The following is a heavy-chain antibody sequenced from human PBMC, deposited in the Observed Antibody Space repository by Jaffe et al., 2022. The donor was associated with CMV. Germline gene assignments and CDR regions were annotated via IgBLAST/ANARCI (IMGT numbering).Heavy chain of an antibody. Sequence: QVQLQQWGAGLLKPSETLSLTCAVYGGSFSGYYWSWIRQPPGKGLEWIGEINHSGSTNYNPSLKSRVTISVDTSKNQFSLKLSSVTAADTAVYYCARGGVLLWRLGAFDIWGQGTMVTVSS. CDR3: ARGGVLLWRLGAFDI. CDR2: INHSGST. CDR1: GGSFSGYY. D-gene: IGHD3-10*01. V-gene: IGHV4-34*01. J-gene: IGHJ3*02.